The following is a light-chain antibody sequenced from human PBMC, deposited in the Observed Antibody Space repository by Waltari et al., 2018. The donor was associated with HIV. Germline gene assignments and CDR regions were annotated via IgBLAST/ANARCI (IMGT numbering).Light chain of an antibody. CDR1: QDIKRH. Sequence: DIQVTQSPSFLSSFVGDKFTITCQASQDIKRHLNWYQQKPGKAPKVIISEASTVEPGVPRRFSGSGSGTDFSLTISDLQPEDAATYFCQQSAYMWTFGPGTKVEIK. J-gene: IGKJ3*01. V-gene: IGKV1-33*01. CDR2: EAS. CDR3: QQSAYMWT.